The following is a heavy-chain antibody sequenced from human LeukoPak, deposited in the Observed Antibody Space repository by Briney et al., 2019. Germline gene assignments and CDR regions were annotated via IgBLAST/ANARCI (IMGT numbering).Heavy chain of an antibody. D-gene: IGHD1-26*01. J-gene: IGHJ4*02. CDR1: GYTFTSYG. CDR2: ISAYNGYT. V-gene: IGHV1-18*01. Sequence: ASVKVSCKASGYTFTSYGISWVRQAPGQGLEWMGWISAYNGYTNYAQKLQGRVTMTTHTSTSTAYMELRSLTSDDTAVYYCARKGGVGDAYDYWGQGTLVTVSS. CDR3: ARKGGVGDAYDY.